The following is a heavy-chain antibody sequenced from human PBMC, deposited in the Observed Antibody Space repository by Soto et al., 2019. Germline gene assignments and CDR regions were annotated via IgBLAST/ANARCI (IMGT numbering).Heavy chain of an antibody. CDR2: FNPEDGET. CDR3: TTGLRPRRVLEWLARYYFDF. Sequence: ASVKVSCKVSGYTLAELSMHWVRQAPGKGLEWKGGFNPEDGETIYSQKNQGRVSMTEDTSTDTAYMELSSLRSEDTALYYCTTGLRPRRVLEWLARYYFDFWGQGTLVTVSS. J-gene: IGHJ4*02. V-gene: IGHV1-24*01. D-gene: IGHD3-3*01. CDR1: GYTLAELS.